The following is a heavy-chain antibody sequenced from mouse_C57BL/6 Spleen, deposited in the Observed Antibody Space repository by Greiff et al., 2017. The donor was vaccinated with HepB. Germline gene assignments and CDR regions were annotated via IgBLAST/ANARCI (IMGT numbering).Heavy chain of an antibody. D-gene: IGHD2-1*01. V-gene: IGHV1-64*01. Sequence: QVHVKQPGAELVKPGASVKLSCKASGYTFTSYWMHWVKQRPGQGLEWIGMIHPNSGSTNYNEKFKSKATLTVDKSSSTAYMQLSSLTSEDSAVYYCARDGNYGYAMDYWGQGTSVTVSS. J-gene: IGHJ4*01. CDR3: ARDGNYGYAMDY. CDR2: IHPNSGST. CDR1: GYTFTSYW.